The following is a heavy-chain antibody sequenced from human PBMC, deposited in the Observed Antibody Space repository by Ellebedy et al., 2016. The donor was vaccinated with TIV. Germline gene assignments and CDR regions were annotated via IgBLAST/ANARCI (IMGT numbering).Heavy chain of an antibody. J-gene: IGHJ4*02. CDR3: ARDLGHSGYDLFDS. V-gene: IGHV3-7*03. CDR1: GFTFSNYW. CDR2: MKQDGREE. D-gene: IGHD5-12*01. Sequence: GGSLRLSCSASGFTFSNYWMTWVRQAPGKGLEWVANMKQDGREEYYMDSVKGRFIISRDNAKNSLYLQMNSLRAEDTDVYYCARDLGHSGYDLFDSWGQGTLVTVSA.